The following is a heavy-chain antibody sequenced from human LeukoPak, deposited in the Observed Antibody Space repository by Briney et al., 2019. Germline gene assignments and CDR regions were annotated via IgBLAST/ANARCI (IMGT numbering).Heavy chain of an antibody. CDR2: IKQDGSEK. CDR3: AREGITAAADY. J-gene: IGHJ4*02. CDR1: GFTFSSYW. V-gene: IGHV3-7*01. D-gene: IGHD6-13*01. Sequence: GGSLRLSCAASGFTFSSYWMSWVRQAPGKGLEWVANIKQDGSEKYYVGSVKGRFTISRDNAKNSLYLQVNSLRAEDTAVYYCAREGITAAADYWGQGTLVTVSS.